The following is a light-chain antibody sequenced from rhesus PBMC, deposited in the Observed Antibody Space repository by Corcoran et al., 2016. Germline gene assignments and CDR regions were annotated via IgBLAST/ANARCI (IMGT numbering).Light chain of an antibody. CDR2: GAS. Sequence: ETVVTQSPATLSLSPGERATLSCRASLSVGSYLAWYHQKPGQAPRLLIYGASSRATGIPERFSGSGSGTDFTLTISSLEPEDVGVYYFPQSSNLYSFGQWTKVEIK. CDR1: LSVGSY. CDR3: PQSSNLYS. J-gene: IGKJ2*01. V-gene: IGKV3-24*04.